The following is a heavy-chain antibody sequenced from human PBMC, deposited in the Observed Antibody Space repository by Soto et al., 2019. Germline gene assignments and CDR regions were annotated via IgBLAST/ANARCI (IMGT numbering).Heavy chain of an antibody. D-gene: IGHD3-9*01. CDR3: ARGRKGALYYDILTPLDY. CDR1: GGSISSSSYY. Sequence: SETLSLTCTVSGGSISSSSYYWGWIRHPPGKGLEWIGSIYYSGSTYYNPSLKSRVTISVDTSKNQFSLKLSSVTAADTAVYYCARGRKGALYYDILTPLDYWGQGTLVTVSS. V-gene: IGHV4-39*01. J-gene: IGHJ4*02. CDR2: IYYSGST.